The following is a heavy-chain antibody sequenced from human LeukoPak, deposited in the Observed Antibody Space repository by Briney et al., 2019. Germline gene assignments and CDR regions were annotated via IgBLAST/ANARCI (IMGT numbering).Heavy chain of an antibody. Sequence: PSETLSLTCTVSGGSISNSSYYWGWIRQPPGKGLEWIGSIYYSGSTYYNPSLKSRVTISVDTSKNQFSLKLSSVTAADTAVYYCVRTSVWFGESTGWFDPWGQGTLVTVSS. V-gene: IGHV4-39*01. D-gene: IGHD3-10*01. J-gene: IGHJ5*02. CDR3: VRTSVWFGESTGWFDP. CDR2: IYYSGST. CDR1: GGSISNSSYY.